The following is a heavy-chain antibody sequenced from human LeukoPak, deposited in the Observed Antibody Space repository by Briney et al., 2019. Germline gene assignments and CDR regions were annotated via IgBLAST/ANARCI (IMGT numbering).Heavy chain of an antibody. D-gene: IGHD3-22*01. Sequence: ASVKVSCKASGYTFTSYGISWVRQAPGQGLEWMGWISAYNGNTSYAQKFQGRVTMTRDTSTSTVYMELSSLRSEDTAVYYCATERNYYDSSGYYPSCDYWGQGTLVTVSS. J-gene: IGHJ4*02. CDR2: ISAYNGNT. CDR3: ATERNYYDSSGYYPSCDY. CDR1: GYTFTSYG. V-gene: IGHV1-18*01.